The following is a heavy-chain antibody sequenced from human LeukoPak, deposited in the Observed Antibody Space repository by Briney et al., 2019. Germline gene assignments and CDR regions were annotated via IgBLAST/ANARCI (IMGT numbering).Heavy chain of an antibody. CDR3: ARQLGVDSGSYWGLGY. D-gene: IGHD1-26*01. Sequence: SVKVSCKASGGTFSSYAISWVRQAPGQGLEWMGGIIPIFGTANYAQKFQGRVTITADESTSTAYMELSSLRSEDTAVYYCARQLGVDSGSYWGLGYWGQGTLVTVSS. CDR2: IIPIFGTA. J-gene: IGHJ4*02. V-gene: IGHV1-69*13. CDR1: GGTFSSYA.